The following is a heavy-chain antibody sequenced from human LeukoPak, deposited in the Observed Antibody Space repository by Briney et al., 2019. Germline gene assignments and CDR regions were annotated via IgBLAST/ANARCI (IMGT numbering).Heavy chain of an antibody. Sequence: GGSLRLSCAASGFTFSRYWMNWVRQAPGKGLEWVANIKQDGSDKYYVDSVKGRFTISRDYAKNSLYLQMNSLRAEDSAVYYCAREASDYYDGSGGFDYWGQGTLVTVSS. V-gene: IGHV3-7*01. J-gene: IGHJ4*02. D-gene: IGHD3-22*01. CDR2: IKQDGSDK. CDR3: AREASDYYDGSGGFDY. CDR1: GFTFSRYW.